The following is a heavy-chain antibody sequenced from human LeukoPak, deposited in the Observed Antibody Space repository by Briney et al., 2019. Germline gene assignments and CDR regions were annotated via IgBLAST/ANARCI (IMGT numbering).Heavy chain of an antibody. D-gene: IGHD1-26*01. J-gene: IGHJ5*02. CDR1: GYTFASYG. CDR3: ARDAVHGSNVYIWFDL. V-gene: IGHV1-18*01. Sequence: ASVKVSCKASGYTFASYGISWVRQAPGQGLERMGWISAYNGNTNYAQKFQGRVTMTTDTSTSTAYMEVRSLRSDDTAVYYCARDAVHGSNVYIWFDLWGQGTLVTVSS. CDR2: ISAYNGNT.